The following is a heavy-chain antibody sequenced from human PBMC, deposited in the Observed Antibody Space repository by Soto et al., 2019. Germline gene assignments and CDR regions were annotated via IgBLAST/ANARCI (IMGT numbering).Heavy chain of an antibody. D-gene: IGHD4-4*01. CDR1: GASINRGGYY. J-gene: IGHJ6*02. CDR3: ARGGVKVTNSTAV. V-gene: IGHV4-31*03. CDR2: IYYSGNS. Sequence: SETLSLTCTVSGASINRGGYYWSWIRQHPGKGLEWIGYIYYSGNSYHNPSLKSRLTISIDTSKNQFSLRLSSVTAADTAVYYRARGGVKVTNSTAVWYPGTTLTV.